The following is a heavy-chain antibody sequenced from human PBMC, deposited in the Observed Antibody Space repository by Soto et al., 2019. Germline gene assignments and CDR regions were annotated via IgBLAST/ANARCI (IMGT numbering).Heavy chain of an antibody. Sequence: PGGSLRLSCAASGFTFSSYAMSWVRQAPGKGLEWVSAISGSGGSTYYADSVKGRFTISRDNSKNTLYLQMNSLRAEDTAVHYCAKGLEQSGIAVAGLFDYWGQGTLVTVSS. CDR2: ISGSGGST. CDR1: GFTFSSYA. CDR3: AKGLEQSGIAVAGLFDY. D-gene: IGHD6-19*01. J-gene: IGHJ4*02. V-gene: IGHV3-23*01.